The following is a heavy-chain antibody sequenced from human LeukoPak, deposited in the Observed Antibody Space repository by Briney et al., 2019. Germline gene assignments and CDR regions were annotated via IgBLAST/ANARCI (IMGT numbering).Heavy chain of an antibody. V-gene: IGHV4-59*01. CDR1: GGSISSYY. J-gene: IGHJ6*02. CDR2: IYYSGST. CDR3: ARDLYYYDSSGYYYYYGMDV. D-gene: IGHD3-22*01. Sequence: SETLSLTCTVSGGSISSYYWSWIRQPPGKGLEWIGYIYYSGSTNNNPSLKSRVTISVDTSKNQFSLKLSSVTAADTAVYYCARDLYYYDSSGYYYYYGMDVWGQGTTVTVSS.